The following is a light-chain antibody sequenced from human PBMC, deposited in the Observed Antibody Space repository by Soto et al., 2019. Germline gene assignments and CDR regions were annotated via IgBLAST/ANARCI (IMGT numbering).Light chain of an antibody. V-gene: IGLV2-11*01. CDR2: DVT. Sequence: QSALTQPRSVSGSPGQSVAVSCTGTNIDVGTYNAVSWYQQHPGKAPKLMIYDVTKRPSGVPDRFSGSRSGNTASLTISGLQAEDEADYYCCSYAGSYTWVFGSGTKLT. CDR3: CSYAGSYTWV. CDR1: NIDVGTYNA. J-gene: IGLJ3*02.